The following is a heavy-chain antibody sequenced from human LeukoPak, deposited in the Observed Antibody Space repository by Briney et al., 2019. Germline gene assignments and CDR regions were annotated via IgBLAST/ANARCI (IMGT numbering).Heavy chain of an antibody. V-gene: IGHV3-48*01. CDR3: ARGGSGWPTTFDY. CDR2: ISGSADII. D-gene: IGHD6-19*01. J-gene: IGHJ4*02. CDR1: GFTFRSYS. Sequence: PGGSLRLSCAASGFTFRSYSMSWVRQAPGKGLEWLSYISGSADIITYADSVKGRFTISRDDASSSLYLQLNNLKAEDTALYYCARGGSGWPTTFDYWGQGTLVAVSS.